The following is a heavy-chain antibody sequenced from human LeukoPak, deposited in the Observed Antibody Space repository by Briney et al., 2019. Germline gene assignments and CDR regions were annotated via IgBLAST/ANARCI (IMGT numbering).Heavy chain of an antibody. V-gene: IGHV4-59*08. J-gene: IGHJ4*02. D-gene: IGHD2-15*01. CDR1: GGSMSDYY. CDR3: ARQYSSGATE. Sequence: PSETLSLTCTVSGGSMSDYYWGCIRQPPGKGLEWIGYISYSGKSNSNPSLKSRVTISVDTSKNQFSLKLSSVTAADTAVYYCARQYSSGATEWGQGTLVTVSS. CDR2: ISYSGKS.